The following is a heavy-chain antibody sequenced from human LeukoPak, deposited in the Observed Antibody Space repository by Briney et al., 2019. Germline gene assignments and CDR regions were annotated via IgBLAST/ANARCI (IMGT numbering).Heavy chain of an antibody. J-gene: IGHJ4*02. CDR3: AKIGDDYVWGSYRFDY. D-gene: IGHD3-16*02. V-gene: IGHV3-48*01. CDR2: ISSSSSTI. CDR1: GFTFSSYS. Sequence: GGSLRLSCAASGFTFSSYSMNWVRQAPGKGLEWVSYISSSSSTIYYADSVKGRFTISRDNAKNSLYLQMNSLRAEDTAVYYCAKIGDDYVWGSYRFDYWGQGTLVTVSS.